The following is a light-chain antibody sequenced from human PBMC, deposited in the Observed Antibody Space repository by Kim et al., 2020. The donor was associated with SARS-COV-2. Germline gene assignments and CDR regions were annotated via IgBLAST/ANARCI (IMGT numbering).Light chain of an antibody. CDR3: QQYDNWPLT. Sequence: VSPGDTATLSCRTSQNVRTSVAWYQQKPGQAPRLLIYGAATTAAGIPARFSGSGSGTEFTLTIDSLQSEESAVYFCQQYDNWPLTFGGGTKVDIK. CDR2: GAA. J-gene: IGKJ4*01. V-gene: IGKV3-15*01. CDR1: QNVRTS.